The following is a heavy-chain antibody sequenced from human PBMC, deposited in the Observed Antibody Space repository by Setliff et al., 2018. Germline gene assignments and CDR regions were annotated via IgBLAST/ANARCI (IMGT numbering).Heavy chain of an antibody. J-gene: IGHJ4*02. Sequence: GGSLRLSCAASGFTFNIYAFNWVRQAPGKGLEWLAFISYNGYTEKYADSVKGRFTVSRHDARNTVHLQMDSLRVNDTAVYFCARGGNFDLSFPPDYWGQGVLVTVSS. CDR1: GFTFNIYA. V-gene: IGHV3-33*08. CDR3: ARGGNFDLSFPPDY. CDR2: ISYNGYTE. D-gene: IGHD3-9*01.